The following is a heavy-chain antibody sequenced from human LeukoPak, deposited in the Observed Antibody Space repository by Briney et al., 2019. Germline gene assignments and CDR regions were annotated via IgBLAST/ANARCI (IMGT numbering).Heavy chain of an antibody. CDR1: GFTFSSYW. V-gene: IGHV3-7*04. J-gene: IGHJ3*02. CDR2: IKQDGSEK. Sequence: QTGGSLRLSCAASGFTFSSYWMSWVRQAPGKGLEWVANIKQDGSEKYYVDSVKGRFTISRDNAKNSLYLQMNSLRAEDTAVYYCARGTIFGVVGAAFDIWGQGTMVTVSS. CDR3: ARGTIFGVVGAAFDI. D-gene: IGHD3-3*01.